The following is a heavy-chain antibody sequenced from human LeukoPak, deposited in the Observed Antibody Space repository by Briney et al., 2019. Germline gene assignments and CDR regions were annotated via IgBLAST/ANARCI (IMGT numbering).Heavy chain of an antibody. CDR3: ARGNINCSGGSCYSAPTPDV. Sequence: SVKVSCKASGGTFSSYAISWVRQAPGQGLEWMGGIIPIFGTANYAQKFQGRVTITADESTSTAYMELSSLRSEDTAVYYCARGNINCSGGSCYSAPTPDVWGKGTTVTVSS. CDR1: GGTFSSYA. CDR2: IIPIFGTA. D-gene: IGHD2-15*01. J-gene: IGHJ6*04. V-gene: IGHV1-69*01.